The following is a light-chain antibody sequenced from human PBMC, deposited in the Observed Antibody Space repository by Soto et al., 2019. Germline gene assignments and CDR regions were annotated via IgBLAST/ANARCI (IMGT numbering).Light chain of an antibody. V-gene: IGLV3-1*01. CDR2: QDS. CDR1: KLGDKY. Sequence: SELTQPPSVSVSPGQTASITCSGDKLGDKYACWYQQKPGQSPVLVIYQDSKRPSGIPERFSGSNSGNTATLTISGTQAMDEADYYCQAWDSSTGVVFGGGTKLTVL. J-gene: IGLJ2*01. CDR3: QAWDSSTGVV.